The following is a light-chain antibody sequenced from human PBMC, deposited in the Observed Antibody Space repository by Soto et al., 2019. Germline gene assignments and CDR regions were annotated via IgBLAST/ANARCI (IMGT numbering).Light chain of an antibody. Sequence: EIVLTQSPATLSLPPGERATLSCRASQSVSRFLAWYQQKPGQAPRLLIYDASERATGIPARFSGSGSGTDFTLTISSLEPEDFAVYYCQQRVKWPTFGGGTKVEIK. CDR3: QQRVKWPT. V-gene: IGKV3-11*01. CDR1: QSVSRF. J-gene: IGKJ4*01. CDR2: DAS.